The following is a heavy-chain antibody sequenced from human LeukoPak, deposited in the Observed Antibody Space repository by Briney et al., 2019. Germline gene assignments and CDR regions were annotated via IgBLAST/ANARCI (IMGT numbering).Heavy chain of an antibody. CDR3: ARDSDYYYGMDV. J-gene: IGHJ6*02. Sequence: GGSLRLSCAASGFTFSSYAMSWVRQAPGKGLEWVSSISGSGGSTYYADSVKGRFTISRDNSKSTLFLQMNSLRAEDTAVYYCARDSDYYYGMDVWGQGTTVTVSS. CDR1: GFTFSSYA. CDR2: ISGSGGST. V-gene: IGHV3-23*01.